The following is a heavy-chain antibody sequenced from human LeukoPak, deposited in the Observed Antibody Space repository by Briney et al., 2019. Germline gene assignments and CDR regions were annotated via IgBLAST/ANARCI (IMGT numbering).Heavy chain of an antibody. CDR3: ARLRGSYLDY. CDR2: IIPIFGTA. D-gene: IGHD3-10*01. V-gene: IGHV1-69*13. J-gene: IGHJ4*02. Sequence: SVKVSCKASGYTFTGYYMHWVRQAPGQGLEWMGGIIPIFGTAEYAQKFQGRVTITADESTSTAYMGMSSLRSEDTAMYYCARLRGSYLDYWGQGTLVTVSS. CDR1: GYTFTGYY.